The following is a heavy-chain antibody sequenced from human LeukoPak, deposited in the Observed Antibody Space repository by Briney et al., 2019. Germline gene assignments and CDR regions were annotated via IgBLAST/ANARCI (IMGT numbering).Heavy chain of an antibody. CDR1: GFTFSSYA. V-gene: IGHV3-30-3*01. CDR2: ISYDGSNK. J-gene: IGHJ6*02. CDR3: ARDSRRVYYYGMDV. Sequence: PGGSLRLSCAASGFTFSSYAMHWVRQAPGKGLEWVAVISYDGSNKYYADSVMGRFTISRDNSKNTLYLQMNSLRAEDTAVYYCARDSRRVYYYGMDVWGQGTTVTVSS.